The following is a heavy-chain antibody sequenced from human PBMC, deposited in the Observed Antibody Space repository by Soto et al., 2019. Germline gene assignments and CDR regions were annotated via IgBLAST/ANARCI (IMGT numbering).Heavy chain of an antibody. CDR3: ARSGDNYNRLDY. CDR1: GFTFSDYY. V-gene: IGHV3-11*06. D-gene: IGHD1-1*01. CDR2: SSNSGTFS. Sequence: QVQLVESGGGLVKPGGSLRLSCEGSGFTFSDYYISWVRQAPGKGLEWISYSSNSGTFSRYADSVKGRFSISRDNTKNLLYLKMNSLRAEDTAVYYCARSGDNYNRLDYWGQGTPVTVSS. J-gene: IGHJ4*02.